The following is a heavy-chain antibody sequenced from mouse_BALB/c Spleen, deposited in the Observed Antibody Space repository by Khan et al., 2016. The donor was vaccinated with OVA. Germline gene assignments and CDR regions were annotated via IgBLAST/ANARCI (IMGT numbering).Heavy chain of an antibody. CDR1: GYTFTSYY. J-gene: IGHJ1*01. CDR2: INPSNGGT. D-gene: IGHD2-3*01. CDR3: TRSNDGYWYFDV. V-gene: IGHV1S81*02. Sequence: QVQLKQSGAELVKPGASVKLSCKASGYTFTSYYMYWVKQRPGQGLEWIGEINPSNGGTNFNEKFKSKATLTVDKSSSTAYMQLSSLTSEDSAVYYCTRSNDGYWYFDVWGAGTTVTVSS.